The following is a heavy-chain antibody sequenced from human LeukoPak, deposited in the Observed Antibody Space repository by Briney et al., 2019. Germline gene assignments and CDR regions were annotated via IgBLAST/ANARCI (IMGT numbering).Heavy chain of an antibody. V-gene: IGHV3-23*01. Sequence: AGGSLRLSCAASGFTFSSYAMSWVRQAPGKGLEWVSAISGSGGSTYYADSVKGRFTISRDNSKNTLYLQMNSLRAEDTAVYYCASSFTYYDILTGFGPWGQGTLVTVSS. CDR3: ASSFTYYDILTGFGP. J-gene: IGHJ5*02. CDR2: ISGSGGST. CDR1: GFTFSSYA. D-gene: IGHD3-9*01.